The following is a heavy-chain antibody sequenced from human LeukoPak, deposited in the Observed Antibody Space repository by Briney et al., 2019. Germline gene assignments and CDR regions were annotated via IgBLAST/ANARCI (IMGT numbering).Heavy chain of an antibody. CDR2: IYYSGST. CDR1: GGAISSSSYY. CDR3: AGDRGNIVVMVAATAPVGAFDI. D-gene: IGHD2-15*01. V-gene: IGHV4-39*07. J-gene: IGHJ3*02. Sequence: SETLSLTCTVSGGAISSSSYYWGWIRQPPGKGLEWIGSIYYSGSTYYKPSLKSRVTISVDTSKNQFSLKLSSVTAADTAVCYCAGDRGNIVVMVAATAPVGAFDIWGQGTMVTVSS.